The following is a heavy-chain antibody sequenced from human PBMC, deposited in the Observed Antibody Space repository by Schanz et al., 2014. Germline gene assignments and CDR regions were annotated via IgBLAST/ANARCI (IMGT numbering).Heavy chain of an antibody. Sequence: EVQLLESGGALVQPGGSLRLSCAASGFTFNTSWFHWVRQPPGKGLLWVSRVSRDGSETTYVDSVKGRFTISRDNSKNTLYLEINSLRAEDTAMYYCVSAYGEFLDHWGQGTLVTVSS. D-gene: IGHD4-17*01. CDR1: GFTFNTSW. J-gene: IGHJ4*02. CDR2: VSRDGSET. CDR3: VSAYGEFLDH. V-gene: IGHV3-74*02.